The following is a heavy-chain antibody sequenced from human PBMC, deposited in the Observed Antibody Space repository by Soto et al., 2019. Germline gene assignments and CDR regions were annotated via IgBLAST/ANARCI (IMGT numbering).Heavy chain of an antibody. CDR2: ISASSTYI. V-gene: IGHV3-21*01. D-gene: IGHD1-26*01. Sequence: AGSLRLSSAASGFTFSTYCMNWVRQAPGKGLEWVSSISASSTYIYYAASVKGRFSISRDNAKNSLYLQINSLRAEDTAVYYCVRDFSRIVGATADAFDVWGQGTMVTVSS. CDR3: VRDFSRIVGATADAFDV. CDR1: GFTFSTYC. J-gene: IGHJ3*01.